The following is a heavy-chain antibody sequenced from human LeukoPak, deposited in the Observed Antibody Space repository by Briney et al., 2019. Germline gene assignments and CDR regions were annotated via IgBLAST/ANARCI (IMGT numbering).Heavy chain of an antibody. J-gene: IGHJ4*02. CDR2: IYTSGST. D-gene: IGHD2-15*01. V-gene: IGHV4-61*02. CDR1: GGSISSGSYY. Sequence: SETLSLTCTVSGGSISSGSYYWSWIRQPAGKGLEWIGRIYTSGSTNYNPSLKSRVTISVDTSKNQFSLKLSSVTAADTAVYYCARDRGGYCSGGSCYPLYYFDYWGQGTLVTVSS. CDR3: ARDRGGYCSGGSCYPLYYFDY.